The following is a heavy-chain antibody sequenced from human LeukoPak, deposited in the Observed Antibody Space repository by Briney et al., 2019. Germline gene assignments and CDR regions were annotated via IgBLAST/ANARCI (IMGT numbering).Heavy chain of an antibody. CDR3: ARGPSGSLDY. V-gene: IGHV1-8*01. D-gene: IGHD1-26*01. CDR2: MNPNSGNT. Sequence: ASVTVSFKASGYTFTIYDINWVRQATGQGREWMGWMNPNSGNTGYAQKFQGRGTMNRNTSISTAYMELSSLRSEDTAVYYCARGPSGSLDYWGQGTLVTVSS. J-gene: IGHJ4*02. CDR1: GYTFTIYD.